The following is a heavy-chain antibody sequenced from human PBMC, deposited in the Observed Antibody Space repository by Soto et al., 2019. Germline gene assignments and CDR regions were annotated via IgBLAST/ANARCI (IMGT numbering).Heavy chain of an antibody. CDR2: IYDSGNT. CDR1: GGSISNFY. J-gene: IGHJ4*02. D-gene: IGHD3-9*01. V-gene: IGHV4-59*12. Sequence: SETLSLTCTVSGGSISNFYWSWVRQPPGKGLEWIGYIYDSGNTNYNPSLKSRVSISLDTSNNLFSLKLTSVTAADTAIFFCLRDIFESVASGGIWGQELRVTVSS. CDR3: LRDIFESVASGGI.